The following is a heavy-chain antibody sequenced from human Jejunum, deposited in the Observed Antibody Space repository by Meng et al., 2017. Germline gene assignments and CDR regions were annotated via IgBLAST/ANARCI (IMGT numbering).Heavy chain of an antibody. CDR2: ISSSGTII. D-gene: IGHD1-26*01. J-gene: IGHJ5*02. Sequence: VQLVWSWGGFVKPVGSLRMSCAACGFTFSDYYMSWIRQAPGKGLEWVSYISSSGTIIYYADSVKGRFSISRDNGKNSLNLQMNGLRVDDTAVYFCARGSGNYAGWFDPWGQGTLVTVSS. V-gene: IGHV3-11*04. CDR3: ARGSGNYAGWFDP. CDR1: GFTFSDYY.